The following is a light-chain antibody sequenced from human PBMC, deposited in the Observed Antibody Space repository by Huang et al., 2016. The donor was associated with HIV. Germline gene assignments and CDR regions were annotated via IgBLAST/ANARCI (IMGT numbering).Light chain of an antibody. CDR3: QHYDILPQNT. J-gene: IGKJ2*01. Sequence: DIQMTQSPSSLSASVGDRVTITCQASQEISNHLNWYQQKPGKAPKLLIYDASNLETGVPPRFSGSGSGTDFTFTISSLQPEDIATYYCQHYDILPQNTFGQGTKLEIK. CDR2: DAS. V-gene: IGKV1-33*01. CDR1: QEISNH.